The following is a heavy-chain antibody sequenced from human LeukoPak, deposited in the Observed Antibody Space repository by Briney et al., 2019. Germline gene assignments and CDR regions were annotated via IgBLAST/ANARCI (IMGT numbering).Heavy chain of an antibody. J-gene: IGHJ4*02. Sequence: GGSLRLSCAASGFTFSSYDMHWVRQATGKGLEWVSAIGTLADTDYPDSVKGRFTISRENAKNSLYLQMNNLRAGDTAVYYRVRGRNSNYYDSSGYHPYWGQGTLVTVSS. CDR1: GFTFSSYD. D-gene: IGHD3-22*01. CDR3: VRGRNSNYYDSSGYHPY. V-gene: IGHV3-13*01. CDR2: IGTLADT.